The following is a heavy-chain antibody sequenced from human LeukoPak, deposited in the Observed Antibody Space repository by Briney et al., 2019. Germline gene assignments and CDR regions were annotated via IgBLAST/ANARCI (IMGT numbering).Heavy chain of an antibody. CDR3: AKDSYSSSPEYFDY. Sequence: PGGSLRLSCAASGFTFSDYYVSWIRQAPGKGLEWVSYISSSGSTIYYADSVKGRFTISRDNAKNSLYLQMNSLRAEDTAVYYCAKDSYSSSPEYFDYWGQGTLVTVSS. CDR1: GFTFSDYY. J-gene: IGHJ4*02. D-gene: IGHD6-6*01. V-gene: IGHV3-11*01. CDR2: ISSSGSTI.